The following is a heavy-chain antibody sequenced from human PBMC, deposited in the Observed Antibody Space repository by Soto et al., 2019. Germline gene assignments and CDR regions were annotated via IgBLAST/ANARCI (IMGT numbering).Heavy chain of an antibody. J-gene: IGHJ5*02. Sequence: SETLSLTCTVSGGSISSSSYYWGWIRQPPGKGLEWIGSIYYSGSTYYNPSLKSRVTISVDTSKNQFSLKLSSVTAADTAVYYCARHASGYSSGWYNWFDPWGQGTLVTVSS. V-gene: IGHV4-39*01. CDR1: GGSISSSSYY. CDR3: ARHASGYSSGWYNWFDP. CDR2: IYYSGST. D-gene: IGHD6-19*01.